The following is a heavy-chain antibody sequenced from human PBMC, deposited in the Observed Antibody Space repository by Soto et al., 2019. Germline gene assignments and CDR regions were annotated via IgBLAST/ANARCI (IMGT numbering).Heavy chain of an antibody. J-gene: IGHJ5*02. Sequence: SETLSITCTVSGGSISSYDWSWIRQPPGKGLEWIGYIYYSGSTNYNPSLKSRVTISVDTTKNQFSLDLSSVTAADTAVYYCARGTPLGRYDSRGYYYPRNLFDPWGQGTLVTVSS. CDR2: IYYSGST. CDR1: GGSISSYD. CDR3: ARGTPLGRYDSRGYYYPRNLFDP. V-gene: IGHV4-59*01. D-gene: IGHD3-22*01.